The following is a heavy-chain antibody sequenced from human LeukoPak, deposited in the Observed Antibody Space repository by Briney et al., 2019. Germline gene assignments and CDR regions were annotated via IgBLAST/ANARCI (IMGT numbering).Heavy chain of an antibody. Sequence: GESLKISCKGSGYSFTSYWISWVRQMPARGLEWMGRIDPSDSYTNYSPSFQSHVTISADKSISTAYLQWSSLKASDTAMYYCASMLIVGATSVDYWGQGTLVTVSS. CDR2: IDPSDSYT. CDR1: GYSFTSYW. D-gene: IGHD1-26*01. V-gene: IGHV5-10-1*01. J-gene: IGHJ4*02. CDR3: ASMLIVGATSVDY.